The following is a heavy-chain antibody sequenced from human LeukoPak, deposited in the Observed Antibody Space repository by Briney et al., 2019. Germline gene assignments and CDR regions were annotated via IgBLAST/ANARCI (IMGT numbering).Heavy chain of an antibody. V-gene: IGHV3-20*04. J-gene: IGHJ4*02. CDR2: INWNGGST. D-gene: IGHD6-19*01. CDR3: ARSKRQWLPQGY. CDR1: GFTFDDYG. Sequence: PGGSLRLSCAASGFTFDDYGMSWVRQAPGKGLEWVSGINWNGGSTGYADSVKGRFTISRDNAKNSLYLQMNSLRAEDTAVYYCARSKRQWLPQGYWGQGTLVTVSS.